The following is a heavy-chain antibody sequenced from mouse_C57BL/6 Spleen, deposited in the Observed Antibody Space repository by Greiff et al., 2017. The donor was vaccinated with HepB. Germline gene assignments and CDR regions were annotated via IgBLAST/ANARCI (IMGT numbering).Heavy chain of an antibody. D-gene: IGHD3-2*02. CDR2: IHPNSGST. Sequence: VQLQQPGAELVKPGASVKLSCKASGYTFTSYWMHWVKQRPGQGLEWIGMIHPNSGSTNYNEKFKSKATLTVDKSSSTAYMQLSSLTSEDSAVYYCASEAQATWFAYWGQGTLVTVSA. V-gene: IGHV1-64*01. CDR3: ASEAQATWFAY. J-gene: IGHJ3*01. CDR1: GYTFTSYW.